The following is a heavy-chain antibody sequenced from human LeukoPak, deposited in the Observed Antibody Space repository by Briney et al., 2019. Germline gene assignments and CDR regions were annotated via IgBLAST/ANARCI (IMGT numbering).Heavy chain of an antibody. J-gene: IGHJ4*02. CDR2: IYYTGST. D-gene: IGHD7-27*01. V-gene: IGHV4-28*03. CDR1: GYSINYNNW. Sequence: SETLSLTCAVSGYSINYNNWWGWIRQPPGKGLEWMGYIYYTGSTHYNPSLKSRVTISVDTSKNQFSLKLRFVTAADTAVYYCARVGHLTGDQGFDYWGQGTLVTVSS. CDR3: ARVGHLTGDQGFDY.